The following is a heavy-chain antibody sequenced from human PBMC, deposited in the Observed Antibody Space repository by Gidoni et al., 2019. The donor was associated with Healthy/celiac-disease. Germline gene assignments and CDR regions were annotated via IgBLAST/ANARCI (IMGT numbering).Heavy chain of an antibody. Sequence: EVQLLESGGGLVQPGGSLRLSCAASGFTFSSYAMSWGRQEPGNGLEWVSAISGSGGSTYYADSVKGRFTISRDNSKKTLYLQMNSLRAEDTAVYYCAKDTVTTGDYWGQGTLVTVSS. D-gene: IGHD4-17*01. V-gene: IGHV3-23*01. CDR3: AKDTVTTGDY. J-gene: IGHJ4*02. CDR1: GFTFSSYA. CDR2: ISGSGGST.